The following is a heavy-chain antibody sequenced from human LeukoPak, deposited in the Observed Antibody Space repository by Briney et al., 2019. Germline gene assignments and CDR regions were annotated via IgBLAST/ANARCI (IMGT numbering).Heavy chain of an antibody. Sequence: TGGSLRLSCVASGFTFSSYWATWVRQAPGKGLEWVANIEPDGSHQYYVDSVKGRFTISKDNAKNSLYLQMNSLRAEDTAVYYCARDGGRREDYWGQGALVTVSS. CDR3: ARDGGRREDY. CDR1: GFTFSSYW. J-gene: IGHJ4*02. D-gene: IGHD2-15*01. CDR2: IEPDGSHQ. V-gene: IGHV3-7*01.